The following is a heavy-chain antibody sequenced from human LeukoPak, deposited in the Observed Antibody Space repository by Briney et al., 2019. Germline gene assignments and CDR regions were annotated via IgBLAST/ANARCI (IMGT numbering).Heavy chain of an antibody. Sequence: GGSLRLSCAASGFTFSSYWMSWVRQAPGKGLEWVANIKQDGSDRYYVDSVKGRFTISRDNAKNSLYLQVNSPRVEDTAVYYCARGYGSGASGPHYFDYWGQETLVSVPS. CDR3: ARGYGSGASGPHYFDY. CDR2: IKQDGSDR. CDR1: GFTFSSYW. J-gene: IGHJ4*02. D-gene: IGHD3-10*01. V-gene: IGHV3-7*04.